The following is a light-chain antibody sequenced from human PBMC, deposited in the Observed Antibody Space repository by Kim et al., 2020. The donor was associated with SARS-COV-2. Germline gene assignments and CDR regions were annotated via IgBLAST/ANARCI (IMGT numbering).Light chain of an antibody. J-gene: IGLJ2*01. CDR2: DNN. CDR3: ATWDSSLSAVV. Sequence: GQRVGIPYSRSSSNIGNTYGSCYQQRPGSAPKLFIYDNNGRPSGIPDRFSGSTSGTSATLGITGLHTGDEGVYYCATWDSSLSAVVFGGGTKVTVL. V-gene: IGLV1-51*01. CDR1: SSNIGNTY.